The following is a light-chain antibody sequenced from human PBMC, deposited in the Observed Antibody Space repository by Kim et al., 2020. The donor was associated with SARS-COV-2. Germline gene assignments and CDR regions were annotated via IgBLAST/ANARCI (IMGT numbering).Light chain of an antibody. CDR2: GKN. V-gene: IGLV3-19*01. CDR3: NSRDSSGHLYV. CDR1: SLRNYY. Sequence: SSELTQDPAVSVALGQTVTITCHGDSLRNYYASWYQQKPGQAPVLVIYGKNNRPSGIPDRFSGSSSGNTASLTITGAQAEDEADYYCNSRDSSGHLYVFG. J-gene: IGLJ1*01.